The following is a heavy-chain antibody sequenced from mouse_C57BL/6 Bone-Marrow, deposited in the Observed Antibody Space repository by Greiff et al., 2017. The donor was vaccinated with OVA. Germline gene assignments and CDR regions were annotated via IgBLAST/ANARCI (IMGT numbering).Heavy chain of an antibody. V-gene: IGHV1-19*01. CDR2: INPYNGGT. CDR3: ARTVVGPLFAY. D-gene: IGHD1-1*01. J-gene: IGHJ2*01. CDR1: GYTFTDYY. Sequence: EVQLQQSGPVLVKPGASVKMSCKASGYTFTDYYMNWVKQSHGKSLEWIGVINPYNGGTSYNQKFKGKATLTVDKSSSTAYMELNSLTSEDSAVYYCARTVVGPLFAYWGQGTTLTVSS.